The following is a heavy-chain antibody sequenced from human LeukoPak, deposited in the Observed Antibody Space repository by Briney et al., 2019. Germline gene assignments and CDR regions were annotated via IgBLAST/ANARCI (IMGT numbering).Heavy chain of an antibody. V-gene: IGHV3-23*01. Sequence: PGGSLRLSCAASGFTFSSYAMSWVRQAPGKGLDWVSAISGNGGSTYYADSVKGRFTISRDNSKNTLYLQMNSLRAEDTAVYYCAKRPGSSASLKYYFDYWGQGTLVTVSS. CDR1: GFTFSSYA. CDR3: AKRPGSSASLKYYFDY. J-gene: IGHJ4*02. D-gene: IGHD6-6*01. CDR2: ISGNGGST.